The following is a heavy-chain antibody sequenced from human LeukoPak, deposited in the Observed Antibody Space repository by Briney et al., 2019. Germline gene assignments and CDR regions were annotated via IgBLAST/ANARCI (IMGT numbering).Heavy chain of an antibody. D-gene: IGHD3-22*01. CDR3: ASYYYDTSGYSYFDS. CDR2: INPNSGAT. Sequence: GASVKVSCKASEDTFNGYYIHWVRQAPGQGLEWMGRINPNSGATNYAEKFQGRVIMTRDTSISTVYVELSRLRSDDMAVYYCASYYYDTSGYSYFDSWGQGTLVTVSS. J-gene: IGHJ4*02. CDR1: EDTFNGYY. V-gene: IGHV1-2*06.